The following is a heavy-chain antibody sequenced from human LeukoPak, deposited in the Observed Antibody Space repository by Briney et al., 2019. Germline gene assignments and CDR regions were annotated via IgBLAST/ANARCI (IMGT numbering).Heavy chain of an antibody. CDR1: GGSISSYY. D-gene: IGHD2-15*01. J-gene: IGHJ4*02. Sequence: LETLSLTCTVSGGSISSYYWSWIRQPPGKGLEWIGYIYYSGSTNYNPSLKSRVTISVDTSKNQFSLKLSSVTAADTAVYYCARVGNCSGGSCYSDYFEYWGQGTLVTVSS. V-gene: IGHV4-59*01. CDR3: ARVGNCSGGSCYSDYFEY. CDR2: IYYSGST.